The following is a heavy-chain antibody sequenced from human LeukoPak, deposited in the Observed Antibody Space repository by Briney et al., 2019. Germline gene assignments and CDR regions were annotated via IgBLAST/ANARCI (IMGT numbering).Heavy chain of an antibody. V-gene: IGHV1-18*01. Sequence: GASVKVSCKASGYTFSSYAISWVRQAPGQGLEWMGWISTYNGYTDYAQKVQGRVTVTTDTSTSTAYMELRSLRSDDTAVYYCASYRSWQLVQRYYFDYWGQGTLVTVSS. CDR1: GYTFSSYA. J-gene: IGHJ4*02. CDR2: ISTYNGYT. CDR3: ASYRSWQLVQRYYFDY. D-gene: IGHD6-6*01.